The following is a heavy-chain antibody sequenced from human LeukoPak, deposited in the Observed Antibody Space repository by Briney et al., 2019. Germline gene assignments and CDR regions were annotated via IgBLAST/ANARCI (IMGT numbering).Heavy chain of an antibody. J-gene: IGHJ4*02. CDR2: IIPIFGTA. CDR3: AREDIMVGATPHDY. D-gene: IGHD1-26*01. Sequence: SVKVSCKASGGTFSSYAISWVRQAPGQGLEWMGRIIPIFGTANYAQKFQGRVTITTDESTRTAYMELSSLRSEDTAVYYCAREDIMVGATPHDYWGQGTLVTVSS. CDR1: GGTFSSYA. V-gene: IGHV1-69*05.